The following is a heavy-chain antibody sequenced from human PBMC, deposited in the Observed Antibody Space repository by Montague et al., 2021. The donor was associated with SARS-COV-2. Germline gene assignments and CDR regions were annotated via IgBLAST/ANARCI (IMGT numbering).Heavy chain of an antibody. CDR2: T. V-gene: IGHV4-59*01. Sequence: TKYNPSLTSRVTISVDTSKNQFSLKLNSVTAADTAVYYCARELGYDSSGYYAYFDYWGQGTLVTVSS. J-gene: IGHJ4*02. D-gene: IGHD3-22*01. CDR3: ARELGYDSSGYYAYFDY.